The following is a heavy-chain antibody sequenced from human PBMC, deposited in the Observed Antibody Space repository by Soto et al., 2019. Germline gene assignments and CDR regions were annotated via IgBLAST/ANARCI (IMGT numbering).Heavy chain of an antibody. J-gene: IGHJ4*02. Sequence: SETLSLTCAVYGGSLSGYYWSWIRQPPGKGLEWLGEINHSGSTNYNPSLKSRVTISVDTSKNQFSLKLSSVTAAHTAVYSCARGRGYTDWGQGTLVTVSS. D-gene: IGHD5-18*01. CDR1: GGSLSGYY. CDR2: INHSGST. CDR3: ARGRGYTD. V-gene: IGHV4-34*01.